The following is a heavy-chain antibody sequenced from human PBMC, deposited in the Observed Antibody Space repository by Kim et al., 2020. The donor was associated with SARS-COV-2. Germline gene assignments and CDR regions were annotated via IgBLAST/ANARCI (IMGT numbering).Heavy chain of an antibody. D-gene: IGHD6-13*01. J-gene: IGHJ5*02. CDR3: ARAYSSSWYQGWFDP. Sequence: SETLSLTCAVYGGSFSGYYWSWILQPPGKGLEWIGEINHSGSTNYNPSLKSRVTISVDTSKNQFSLKLSSVTAADTAVYYCARAYSSSWYQGWFDPWGQGTLVTVSS. CDR2: INHSGST. V-gene: IGHV4-34*01. CDR1: GGSFSGYY.